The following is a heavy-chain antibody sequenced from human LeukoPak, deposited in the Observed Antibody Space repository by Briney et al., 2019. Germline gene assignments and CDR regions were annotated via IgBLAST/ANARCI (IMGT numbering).Heavy chain of an antibody. CDR1: GGSISSGGYY. CDR3: ARSQGWWELVLGPWERDAFDI. V-gene: IGHV4-31*03. CDR2: IYYSGST. D-gene: IGHD1-26*01. Sequence: SETLSLTCTVSGGSISSGGYYWSWIRQHPGKGLEWTGYIYYSGSTYYNPSLKSRVTISVDTSKNQFSLKLSSVTAADTAVYYCARSQGWWELVLGPWERDAFDIWGQGTMVTVSS. J-gene: IGHJ3*02.